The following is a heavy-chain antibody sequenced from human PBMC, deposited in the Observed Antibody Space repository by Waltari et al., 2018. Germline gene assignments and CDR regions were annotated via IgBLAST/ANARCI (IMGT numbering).Heavy chain of an antibody. CDR1: GGSISSYY. Sequence: QVQLQESGPGLVKPSETLSLTCTVSGGSISSYYWSWIRQPPGKGLEWIGYIYYSGSTNYNPSLKSRVTISVDTSKNQFSLKLSSVTAADTAVYYCARLITGTTGARYYYYYYYMDVWGKGTTVTISS. V-gene: IGHV4-59*01. J-gene: IGHJ6*03. CDR2: IYYSGST. D-gene: IGHD1-20*01. CDR3: ARLITGTTGARYYYYYYYMDV.